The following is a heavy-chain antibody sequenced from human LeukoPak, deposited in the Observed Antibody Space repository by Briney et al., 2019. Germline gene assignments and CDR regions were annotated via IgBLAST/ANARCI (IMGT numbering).Heavy chain of an antibody. V-gene: IGHV3-23*01. Sequence: GSLRLSCAASGFTFSSYAMSWVRQAPGKGLEWVSAISGSGGSAYYADSVKGRFTISRDNSKNTLYLQMNSLRAEDTAVYYCATRRFGTQDIVVVPAASNWFDPWGQGTLVTVSS. CDR2: ISGSGGSA. J-gene: IGHJ5*02. CDR1: GFTFSSYA. D-gene: IGHD2-2*01. CDR3: ATRRFGTQDIVVVPAASNWFDP.